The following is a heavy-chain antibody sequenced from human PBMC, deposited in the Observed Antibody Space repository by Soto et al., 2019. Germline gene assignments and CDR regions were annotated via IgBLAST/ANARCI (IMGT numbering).Heavy chain of an antibody. Sequence: EVQLVESGGKELQPGGSLRLSCAASGFISSSYWMHWVRQAPGKGLVWVSRINRDGSRTDYADSVKGRFAVSRDNAKNTVLLQMNSLRADDTAVYYCARGVNGYYYVDYWGQGTLVTVSS. CDR1: GFISSSYW. J-gene: IGHJ4*02. CDR2: INRDGSRT. D-gene: IGHD2-8*01. CDR3: ARGVNGYYYVDY. V-gene: IGHV3-74*01.